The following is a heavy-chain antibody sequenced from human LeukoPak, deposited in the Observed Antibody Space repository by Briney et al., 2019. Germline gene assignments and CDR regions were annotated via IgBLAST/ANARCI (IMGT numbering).Heavy chain of an antibody. CDR3: ARDRRAASAPDY. V-gene: IGHV3-7*01. D-gene: IGHD6-13*01. J-gene: IGHJ4*02. CDR2: IKKDGGEI. Sequence: HPGGSLRLSCAASGFNFSSHWMSWARQAPGKGLEWVANIKKDGGEIFYADSVKGRFTIFRDNAKNALYLQMSSLRGEDTALYYCARDRRAASAPDYWGQGTLVTVSS. CDR1: GFNFSSHW.